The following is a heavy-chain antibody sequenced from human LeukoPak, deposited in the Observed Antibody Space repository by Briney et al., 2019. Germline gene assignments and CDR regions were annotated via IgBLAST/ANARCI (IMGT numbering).Heavy chain of an antibody. Sequence: GASVKVSCKASGYTFTSYYMHWVRQAPGQGLEWMGIINPSGGSTSYAQKFQGRVTMTTDTSTSTAYMELRSLRSDDTAVYYCARDRSYYDSSGYYRSYWYFDLWGRGTLVTVSS. V-gene: IGHV1-46*01. CDR1: GYTFTSYY. J-gene: IGHJ2*01. D-gene: IGHD3-22*01. CDR2: INPSGGST. CDR3: ARDRSYYDSSGYYRSYWYFDL.